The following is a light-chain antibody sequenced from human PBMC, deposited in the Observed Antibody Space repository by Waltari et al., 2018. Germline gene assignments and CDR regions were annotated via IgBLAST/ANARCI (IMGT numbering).Light chain of an antibody. Sequence: DIQMTQSPSSLSASVGDRVTITCRASQSISSYLNWYQQKPGKAPNLLIYDASNLQSGVPSRFSGSGSGTDFTLTISSLQPDDFATYYCQQTDSIPYTFGQGTKVDIK. CDR1: QSISSY. J-gene: IGKJ2*01. V-gene: IGKV1-39*01. CDR2: DAS. CDR3: QQTDSIPYT.